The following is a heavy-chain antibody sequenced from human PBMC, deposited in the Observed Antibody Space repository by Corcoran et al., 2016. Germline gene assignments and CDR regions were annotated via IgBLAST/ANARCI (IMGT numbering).Heavy chain of an antibody. CDR1: GGSVSSGSYY. J-gene: IGHJ6*02. CDR3: ARSSYNYDGMAV. Sequence: QVQLQESGPGLVKPSETLSLTCTVSGGSVSSGSYYWSWIRQPPGKGLEWIGYIYYSGSTNYNPSLKSRVTISVDTSKNQFSLKLSSVTAADTAVYYWARSSYNYDGMAVWGQGTAVTVSS. CDR2: IYYSGST. V-gene: IGHV4-61*01.